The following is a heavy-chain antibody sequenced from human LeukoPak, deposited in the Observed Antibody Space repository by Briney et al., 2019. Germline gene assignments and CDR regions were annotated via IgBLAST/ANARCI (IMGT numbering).Heavy chain of an antibody. J-gene: IGHJ6*02. CDR3: ATTRPDYDILTGSYYYGMDV. Sequence: ASVKVSCKASGYTFTGYYMHWVRQAPGQGLEWMGWINPNSGGTNYAQKFQGRVTMTRDTSISTAYMELSRLRSDDTAVYYCATTRPDYDILTGSYYYGMDVWGQGTTVTVSS. CDR2: INPNSGGT. CDR1: GYTFTGYY. D-gene: IGHD3-9*01. V-gene: IGHV1-2*02.